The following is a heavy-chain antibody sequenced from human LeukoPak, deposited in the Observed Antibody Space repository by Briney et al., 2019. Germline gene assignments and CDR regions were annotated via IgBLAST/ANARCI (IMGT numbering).Heavy chain of an antibody. Sequence: PGGSLRLSCAASGFTFSSYAMSWVRQAPGKGLEWVSAISGSGGSTYYADSVKGRFTISRDNSKNTLYLQMNSLRAADTAVYYCAREGAMVAVAGTFDYWGQGTLVTASS. V-gene: IGHV3-23*01. CDR2: ISGSGGST. D-gene: IGHD6-19*01. CDR3: AREGAMVAVAGTFDY. J-gene: IGHJ4*02. CDR1: GFTFSSYA.